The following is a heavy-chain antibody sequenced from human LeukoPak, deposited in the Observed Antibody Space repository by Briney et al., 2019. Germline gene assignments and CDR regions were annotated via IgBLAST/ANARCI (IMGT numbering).Heavy chain of an antibody. J-gene: IGHJ3*02. V-gene: IGHV3-21*01. Sequence: PGGSLRLSCAASGFTFSTYSVSWVRQVPGKGLECVSFISSSSSHLYYADSVKGRFTISRDNARNSLYLQMNSLTAEDTAVYYCASESPIAATISLSRAFDIWGQGTMVTVSS. CDR3: ASESPIAATISLSRAFDI. CDR1: GFTFSTYS. D-gene: IGHD5-12*01. CDR2: ISSSSSHL.